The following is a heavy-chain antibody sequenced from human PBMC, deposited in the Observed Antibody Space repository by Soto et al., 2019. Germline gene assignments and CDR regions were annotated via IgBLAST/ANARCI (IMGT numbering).Heavy chain of an antibody. Sequence: EVQLVESGGGLVTPGGSLRLTCAASGFTFTKTWMNWVRQARGKGLEWVGHIKSNIDGATTDYAAPVRGRFTISRDDSKNTLYLQLNSLKIEDTAVYYCATMGSYWGQGTLVTVSS. CDR1: GFTFTKTW. J-gene: IGHJ4*02. D-gene: IGHD3-16*01. V-gene: IGHV3-15*07. CDR3: ATMGSY. CDR2: IKSNIDGATT.